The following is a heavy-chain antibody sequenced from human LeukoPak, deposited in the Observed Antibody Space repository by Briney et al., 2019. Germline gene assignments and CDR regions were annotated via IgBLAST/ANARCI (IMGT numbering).Heavy chain of an antibody. J-gene: IGHJ6*02. D-gene: IGHD3-10*01. V-gene: IGHV1-46*01. CDR3: ASSASYGSGSNYYYYGMDV. CDR1: RYTFTIYY. Sequence: AASVKVSSKASRYTFTIYYMHWVRQAPGQGLEWMGIINPSGGSTSYAQKFQGRVTMTRDTSTSTVYMELSSLRSEDTAVYYCASSASYGSGSNYYYYGMDVWGQGTTVTVSS. CDR2: INPSGGST.